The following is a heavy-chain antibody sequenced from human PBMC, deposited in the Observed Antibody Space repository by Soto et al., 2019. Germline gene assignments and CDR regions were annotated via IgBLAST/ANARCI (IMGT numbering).Heavy chain of an antibody. CDR2: IFYSGTT. J-gene: IGHJ6*02. D-gene: IGHD1-1*01. CDR1: GDSISSADYY. CDR3: ARDLWVEPELYYYGMDV. V-gene: IGHV4-30-4*01. Sequence: QVQLQESGPGLVRPSQTLSLTCTVSGDSISSADYYWSWIRQTPGKGLEWIGHIFYSGTTYYNPSLKSRLTISVDTSKNHFFLRLTSVTAADTAVYYCARDLWVEPELYYYGMDVWGQGTTVTVSS.